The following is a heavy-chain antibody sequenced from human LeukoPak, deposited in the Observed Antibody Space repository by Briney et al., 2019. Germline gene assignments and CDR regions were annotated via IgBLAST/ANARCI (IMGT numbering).Heavy chain of an antibody. V-gene: IGHV3-7*04. CDR2: IKQDGSGK. D-gene: IGHD2-2*03. CDR3: ARVDILIVAAVFDY. Sequence: GGSLRLSCAASGFKFSNYWMSWVRQAPGKGLEWVANIKQDGSGKYYVDSVKGRFTISRDNAKNSLFLQMNSLRAEDTAVYYCARVDILIVAAVFDYWGQGTLVTVSS. J-gene: IGHJ4*02. CDR1: GFKFSNYW.